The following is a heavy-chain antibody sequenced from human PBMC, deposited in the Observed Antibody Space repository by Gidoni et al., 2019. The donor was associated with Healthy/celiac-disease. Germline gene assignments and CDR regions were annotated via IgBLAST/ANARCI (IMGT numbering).Heavy chain of an antibody. D-gene: IGHD3-16*01. Sequence: QITLKESGPTLVKPPLTLTLPCTFSAFSPITTGVGVGWIRQPPGKALEWLGLIYWDDAKRYSPSLKSRLTITKDTSKIQVVLTMTNMDPVDTATYYCAHRLGYYDYIWDAFDIWGQGTMVTVSS. V-gene: IGHV2-5*02. CDR1: AFSPITTGVG. CDR3: AHRLGYYDYIWDAFDI. J-gene: IGHJ3*02. CDR2: IYWDDAK.